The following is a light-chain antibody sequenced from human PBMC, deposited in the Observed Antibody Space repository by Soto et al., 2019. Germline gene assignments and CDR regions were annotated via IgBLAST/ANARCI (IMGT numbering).Light chain of an antibody. V-gene: IGKV3-20*01. Sequence: EIVLTQSPGTLPLSTVEGGTFSCRARQSVSSSYLAWYQQKPGQAPRLLIYGASSRATGIPDRFSGSGSGTEFTLTISSLQPDDFATYYCQHYNSYSEAFGQGTKVDIK. CDR1: QSVSSSY. CDR3: QHYNSYSEA. CDR2: GAS. J-gene: IGKJ1*01.